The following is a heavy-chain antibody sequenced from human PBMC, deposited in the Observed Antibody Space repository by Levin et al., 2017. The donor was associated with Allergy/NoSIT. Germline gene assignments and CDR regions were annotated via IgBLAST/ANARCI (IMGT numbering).Heavy chain of an antibody. CDR2: INSDGSGT. CDR1: GFTFSSYW. CDR3: ARGDYYDSSGYPDY. Sequence: GESLKISCAVSGFTFSSYWMHWVRQAPGKGLVWVSRINSDGSGTNYADSVKGRFTISRDNAKNTLFLQMNSLRAEDTAVYFCARGDYYDSSGYPDYWGQGTLVTVSS. V-gene: IGHV3-74*01. D-gene: IGHD3-22*01. J-gene: IGHJ4*02.